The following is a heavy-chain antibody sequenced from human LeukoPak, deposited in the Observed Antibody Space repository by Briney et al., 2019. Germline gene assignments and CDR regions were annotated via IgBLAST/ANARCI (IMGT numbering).Heavy chain of an antibody. Sequence: SETLSLTCAVYGGSFSGYYWSWIRQPPGKGLEWIGEINHSGSTNYNPSLKSRVTISVDTSKNQFSLKLSSVTAADTAVYYCARGRPRRERWLQLRNLRSDYWGQGTLVTVSS. V-gene: IGHV4-34*01. CDR1: GGSFSGYY. CDR2: INHSGST. CDR3: ARGRPRRERWLQLRNLRSDY. J-gene: IGHJ4*02. D-gene: IGHD5-24*01.